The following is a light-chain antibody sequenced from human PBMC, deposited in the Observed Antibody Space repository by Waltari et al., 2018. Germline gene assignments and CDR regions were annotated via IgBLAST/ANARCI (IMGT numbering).Light chain of an antibody. Sequence: QLVLTQSPSASASLGASVKLTCTLSSGHSSNIIAWLQQQPEKGPRYLMKVNSDGSHSKGDEIPDRFSGSSSGAGRYLPISSLQSEDEADYYCQTGGHGTWVFGGGTKLTVL. V-gene: IGLV4-69*01. CDR2: VNSDGSH. CDR1: SGHSSNI. CDR3: QTGGHGTWV. J-gene: IGLJ3*02.